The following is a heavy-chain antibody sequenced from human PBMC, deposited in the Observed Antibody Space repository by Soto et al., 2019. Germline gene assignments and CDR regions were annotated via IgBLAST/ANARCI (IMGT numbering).Heavy chain of an antibody. CDR2: VNGGGDIT. D-gene: IGHD3-3*01. Sequence: EVQLLESGGGLVQPGGSLRLSCAASEFTFSSYSMIWVRQAPGTGLEWVSGVNGGGDITYYEESVKGRLTISRDNSKKTLYLQMNSLRAEDTAVFYCARGHFGVTMDVWGQGTTVTVSS. CDR1: EFTFSSYS. V-gene: IGHV3-23*01. CDR3: ARGHFGVTMDV. J-gene: IGHJ6*02.